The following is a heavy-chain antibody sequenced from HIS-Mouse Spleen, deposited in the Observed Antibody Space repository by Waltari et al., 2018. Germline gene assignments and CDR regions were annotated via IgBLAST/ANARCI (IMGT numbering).Heavy chain of an antibody. V-gene: IGHV3-53*02. CDR1: GFTVSSNY. CDR2: IYSGGST. J-gene: IGHJ3*02. D-gene: IGHD3-9*01. CDR3: AGLLRYFDWSRPHDAFDI. Sequence: EVQLVETGGGLIQPGGSLRLSCAASGFTVSSNYLSWVRQDPGRGLEWVSVIYSGGSTYYADSVKGRFTISRDNSKNTLYLQMNSLRAEDTAVYYCAGLLRYFDWSRPHDAFDIWGQGTMVTVSS.